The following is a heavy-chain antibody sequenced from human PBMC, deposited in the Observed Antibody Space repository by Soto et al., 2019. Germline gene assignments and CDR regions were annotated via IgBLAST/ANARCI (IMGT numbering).Heavy chain of an antibody. Sequence: SETLSLTCTVSGGSISSSSFYWGWIRQPPGKGLEWIGSINYSGSTYHNPSLKSRVTMSVDTSKNQFSLKLTSVTAADTAAYYCAKHSVSGSPYYYYYYIDVWGKGTTVTVSS. J-gene: IGHJ6*03. CDR3: AKHSVSGSPYYYYYYIDV. V-gene: IGHV4-39*01. D-gene: IGHD3-16*01. CDR1: GGSISSSSFY. CDR2: INYSGST.